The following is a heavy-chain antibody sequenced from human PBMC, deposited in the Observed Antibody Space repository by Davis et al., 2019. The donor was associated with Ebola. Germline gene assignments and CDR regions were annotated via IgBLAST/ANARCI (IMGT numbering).Heavy chain of an antibody. CDR1: GFTFSSYG. Sequence: PGGSLRLSCAASGFTFSSYGMHWVRQAPDKGLEWVAAIWYDGSRKYYGDSVKGRFTISRDNSNNLLYLQMNSLRAEDTAVYYCAIPDCSGANCYSVYIKNWGQGTLVTVSS. CDR3: AIPDCSGANCYSVYIKN. CDR2: IWYDGSRK. D-gene: IGHD2-15*01. V-gene: IGHV3-33*01. J-gene: IGHJ4*02.